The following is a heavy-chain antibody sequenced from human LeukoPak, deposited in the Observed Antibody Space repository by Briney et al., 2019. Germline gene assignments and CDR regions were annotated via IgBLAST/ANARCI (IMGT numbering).Heavy chain of an antibody. CDR3: ARESESSGWYDY. J-gene: IGHJ4*02. CDR2: ISGDGGST. Sequence: GGSLRLSRAAPGFMFHDYAIHWVRQAPGKGLEWVSLISGDGGSTFYADSVKGRFTISRDNSKNSLYLQMNSLRSDDTALYYCARESESSGWYDYWGQGTLVTVSS. D-gene: IGHD6-19*01. CDR1: GFMFHDYA. V-gene: IGHV3-43*02.